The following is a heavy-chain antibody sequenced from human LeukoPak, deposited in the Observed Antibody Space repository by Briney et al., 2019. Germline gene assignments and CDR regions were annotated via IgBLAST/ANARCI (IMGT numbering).Heavy chain of an antibody. J-gene: IGHJ5*02. D-gene: IGHD5-24*01. CDR3: ARGRPETYGNGYYWFDP. CDR1: GGSISSGSYY. V-gene: IGHV4-61*02. Sequence: PSETLSLTCTVSGGSISSGSYYWSWIRQPAGKGLEWIGRMHTSGSTRYNPSLKSRVTISVDSSNNQFSLELRSVTAADTAVYYCARGRPETYGNGYYWFDPWGQGTLVTVSS. CDR2: MHTSGST.